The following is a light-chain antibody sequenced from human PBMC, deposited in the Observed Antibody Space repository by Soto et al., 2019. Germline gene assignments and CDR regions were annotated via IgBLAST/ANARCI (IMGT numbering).Light chain of an antibody. CDR1: SSDFGSHNL. CDR2: EGS. J-gene: IGLJ1*01. CDR3: CSYAGSSTSPYV. Sequence: QSVLTQPASVSGSPGQSITISCTGTSSDFGSHNLVSWYQQHPGKAPKLMIYEGSKRPSGVSNRFSGSKSGNTASLTISGLQAEDEADYYCCSYAGSSTSPYVFGTGTKVT. V-gene: IGLV2-23*01.